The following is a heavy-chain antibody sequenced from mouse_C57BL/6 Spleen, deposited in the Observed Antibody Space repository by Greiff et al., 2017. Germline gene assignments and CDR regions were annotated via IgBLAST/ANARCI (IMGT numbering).Heavy chain of an antibody. D-gene: IGHD2-2*01. Sequence: VQLQQSGPELVKPGASVKISCKASGYSFTGYYMNWVKQSPDKSLEWIGEINPSTGGTTYNQKFKAKATLTIDKSSSTTYLQLKSLASEDSAVYYCARRGGYLYYCDYWGQGTTLTVSA. V-gene: IGHV1-42*01. CDR2: INPSTGGT. CDR1: GYSFTGYY. CDR3: ARRGGYLYYCDY. J-gene: IGHJ2*01.